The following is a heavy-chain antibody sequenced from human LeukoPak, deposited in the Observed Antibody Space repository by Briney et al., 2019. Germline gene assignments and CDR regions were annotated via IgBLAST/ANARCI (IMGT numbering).Heavy chain of an antibody. J-gene: IGHJ4*02. CDR1: GGAISSGGYY. CDR3: ARDLGYGGNPVY. D-gene: IGHD4-23*01. CDR2: IYYSGST. Sequence: SETLALTCTVSGGAISSGGYYWSWIRQHPGKGLEWIGYIYYSGSTYYNPSLKSRVTISVDTSKNQFSLKLSSVTAADTAVYYCARDLGYGGNPVYWGQGTLVTVSS. V-gene: IGHV4-31*03.